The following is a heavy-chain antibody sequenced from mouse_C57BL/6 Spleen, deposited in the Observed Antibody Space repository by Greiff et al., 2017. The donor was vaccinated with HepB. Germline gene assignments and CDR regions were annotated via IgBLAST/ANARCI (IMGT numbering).Heavy chain of an antibody. J-gene: IGHJ4*01. CDR1: GFSFTSYG. Sequence: QVQLKESGPGLVQPSQSLSITCTVSGFSFTSYGVHWVRQSPGKGLEWLGVIWSGGSTDYNAAFISRLSISKDNSKSQVFFKMNSLQADDTAIYYCARRGYYGSSTFYAMDYWGQGTSVTVSS. D-gene: IGHD1-1*01. V-gene: IGHV2-2*01. CDR3: ARRGYYGSSTFYAMDY. CDR2: IWSGGST.